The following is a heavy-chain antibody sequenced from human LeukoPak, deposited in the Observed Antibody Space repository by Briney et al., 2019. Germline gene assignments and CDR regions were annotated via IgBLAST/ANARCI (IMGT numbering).Heavy chain of an antibody. Sequence: TLSLTCTVSGGSISSGGYYWSWFRQHPGKGLEWIGYIYYSGSTYYNPSLKSRVTISVDTSKNQFSLKLSSVTAADTAVYYCARGGSSGYMPIDYWGQGTLVTVSS. V-gene: IGHV4-31*03. CDR1: GGSISSGGYY. CDR3: ARGGSSGYMPIDY. J-gene: IGHJ4*02. CDR2: IYYSGST. D-gene: IGHD3-22*01.